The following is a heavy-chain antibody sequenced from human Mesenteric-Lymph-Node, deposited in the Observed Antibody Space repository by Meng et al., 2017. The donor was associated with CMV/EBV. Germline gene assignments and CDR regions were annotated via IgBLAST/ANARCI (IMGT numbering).Heavy chain of an antibody. CDR1: GFIFSTYA. D-gene: IGHD6-13*01. CDR2: ISFDGSNK. J-gene: IGHJ6*02. CDR3: ARGKNIAASGHYYYGMDV. V-gene: IGHV3-30*04. Sequence: GESLKISCVASGFIFSTYAMHWVRQAPGKGLEWVAVISFDGSNKYYADSVKGRFTISRDNSKNTLYLQVISLSPEDTAVYYCARGKNIAASGHYYYGMDVWGQGTTVTVSS.